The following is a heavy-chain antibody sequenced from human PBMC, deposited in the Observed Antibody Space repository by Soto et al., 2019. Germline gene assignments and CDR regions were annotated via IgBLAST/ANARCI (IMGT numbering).Heavy chain of an antibody. D-gene: IGHD2-2*01. CDR2: ISGSGGST. J-gene: IGHJ6*02. V-gene: IGHV3-23*01. CDR1: GFTFSSFA. CDR3: AKDYGVVFEVVRAARGADYGMDV. Sequence: PGGSLRLSCAASGFTFSSFAISWVRQAPGKGLEWVSAISGSGGSTYYADSVKGRFTISRDNSKNTLYLQMNSLSTEDTAVYYRAKDYGVVFEVVRAARGADYGMDVWGQGTTVTVSS.